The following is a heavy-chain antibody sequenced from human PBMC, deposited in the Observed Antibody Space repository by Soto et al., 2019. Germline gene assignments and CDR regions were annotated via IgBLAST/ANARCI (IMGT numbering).Heavy chain of an antibody. V-gene: IGHV4-4*02. CDR2: IHQSGDT. Sequence: QVQLKESGTGLVTPWGTLSLTCAVSGDSVSNGNWWCWVRQPPGRGLEWVGEIHQSGDTNYNQSLKSRVTVSADRSNNQYSLRLNSVNDADTAMDYCATRTSVFGIVTFYWGQGILVTVSS. CDR1: GDSVSNGNW. J-gene: IGHJ4*02. CDR3: ATRTSVFGIVTFY. D-gene: IGHD3-16*01.